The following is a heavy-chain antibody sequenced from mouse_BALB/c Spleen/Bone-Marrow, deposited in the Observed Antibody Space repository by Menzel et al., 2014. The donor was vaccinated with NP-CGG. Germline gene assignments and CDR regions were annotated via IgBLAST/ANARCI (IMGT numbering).Heavy chain of an antibody. CDR2: IYPGNSDT. V-gene: IGHV1-5*01. Sequence: EVHLVESGTVLANPGASVKMSCKASGYSFTSYWMHLVKQRPGQGLEWIGAIYPGNSDTSYNQKFKGKAKLTAVTSASTAYMELSSLTNEDSAVYYCTRGAYYDYSYYAMDYWGQGTSVTVSS. CDR3: TRGAYYDYSYYAMDY. J-gene: IGHJ4*01. CDR1: GYSFTSYW. D-gene: IGHD2-4*01.